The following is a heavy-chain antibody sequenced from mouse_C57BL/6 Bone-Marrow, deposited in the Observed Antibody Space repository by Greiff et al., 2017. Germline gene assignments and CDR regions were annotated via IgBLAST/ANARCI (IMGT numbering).Heavy chain of an antibody. Sequence: QVQLQQSGTELVKPGASVKLSCKASGYTFTSYWMHWVKQRPGQGLEWIGNINPSNGGTNYNEKFKSKATLTVDKSSSTAYMQLSSLTSEDSAVYYCARDPFITTVDYFDYWGQGTTLTVSS. V-gene: IGHV1-53*01. D-gene: IGHD1-1*01. J-gene: IGHJ2*01. CDR1: GYTFTSYW. CDR3: ARDPFITTVDYFDY. CDR2: INPSNGGT.